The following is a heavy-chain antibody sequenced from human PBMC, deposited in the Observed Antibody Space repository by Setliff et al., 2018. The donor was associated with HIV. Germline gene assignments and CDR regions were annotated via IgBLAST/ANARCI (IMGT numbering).Heavy chain of an antibody. V-gene: IGHV4-61*02. CDR3: ARAVRWELFQGYLFYYYMDV. CDR2: ADTTGNT. CDR1: GGSISSGSYY. J-gene: IGHJ6*03. D-gene: IGHD3-10*01. Sequence: PSETLSLTCNVSGGSISSGSYYWTWIRQPAGKGLEWIGRADTTGNTNYNPSLNSRVTIFPDTYKNHFSLELRSVTAADSSIYYCARAVRWELFQGYLFYYYMDVWGTRTTVTVSS.